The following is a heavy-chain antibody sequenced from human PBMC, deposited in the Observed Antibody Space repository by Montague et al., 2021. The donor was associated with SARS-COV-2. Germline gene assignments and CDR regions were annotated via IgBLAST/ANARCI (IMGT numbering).Heavy chain of an antibody. Sequence: TRSLTCTVSGGSISSGSYYRSWIRQPAGKGLEWIGRISISGSTNYNPSLKSRVTISVDTSKNQFSLKLSSVTAADTAVYYCARDIAVAGLFDYWGQGTLVTVSS. CDR2: ISISGST. CDR1: GGSISSGSYY. CDR3: ARDIAVAGLFDY. J-gene: IGHJ4*02. D-gene: IGHD6-19*01. V-gene: IGHV4-61*02.